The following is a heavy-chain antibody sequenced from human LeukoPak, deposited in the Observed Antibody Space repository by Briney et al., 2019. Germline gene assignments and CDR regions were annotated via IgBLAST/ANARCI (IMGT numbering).Heavy chain of an antibody. CDR3: ARDLSPGGSDQPQHY. J-gene: IGHJ4*02. CDR1: GFTFSSYG. Sequence: GGSLRLSCAASGFTFSSYGMHWVRQAPGKGLEWVAVISYDGSNKYYADSVKGRFTISRDNSKNTLYLQMNSLRAEDTAVYYCARDLSPGGSDQPQHYWGQRTLVTVSS. D-gene: IGHD3-10*01. V-gene: IGHV3-30*03. CDR2: ISYDGSNK.